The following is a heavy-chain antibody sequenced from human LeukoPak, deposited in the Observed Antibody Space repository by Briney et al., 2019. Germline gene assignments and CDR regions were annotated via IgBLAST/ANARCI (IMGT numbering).Heavy chain of an antibody. V-gene: IGHV3-66*02. D-gene: IGHD2/OR15-2a*01. CDR3: ARAREYLAVDL. Sequence: GGSLRLSCAHSGFTLSSYYMTWVRQAPAKGLEWASVIYSAGNTYYADSVKGRFTISRDNSKNTLFLQMDSLRAEDTAVYYCARAREYLAVDLWGQGTQVTVSS. CDR2: IYSAGNT. J-gene: IGHJ5*02. CDR1: GFTLSSYY.